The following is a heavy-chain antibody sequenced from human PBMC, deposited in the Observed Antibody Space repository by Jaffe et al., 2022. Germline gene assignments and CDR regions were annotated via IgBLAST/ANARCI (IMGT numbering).Heavy chain of an antibody. V-gene: IGHV3-48*01. Sequence: EVQLVESGGGLVQPGGSLRLSCAASGFTFSSYSMNWVRQAPGKGLEWVSYISSSSSTIYYADSVKGRFTISRDNAKNSLYLQMNSLRAEDTAVYYCARDDYGDLSNRGYWGQGTLVTVSS. D-gene: IGHD4-17*01. CDR2: ISSSSSTI. J-gene: IGHJ4*02. CDR3: ARDDYGDLSNRGY. CDR1: GFTFSSYS.